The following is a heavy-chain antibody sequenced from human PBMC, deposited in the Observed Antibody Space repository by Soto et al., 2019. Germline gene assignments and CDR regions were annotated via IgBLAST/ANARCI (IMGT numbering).Heavy chain of an antibody. D-gene: IGHD6-13*01. CDR2: ISSSSSTI. Sequence: EVQLVESGGGLVQPGGSLRLSCAASGFTFSSYSMNWVRQAPGKGLEWVSYISSSSSTIYYADSVKGRFTISRDNANDELYLQMIILRAEYTAVYDGARRIAAAGYYFSDWGQGTLVNVSS. CDR3: ARRIAAAGYYFSD. V-gene: IGHV3-48*01. CDR1: GFTFSSYS. J-gene: IGHJ4*02.